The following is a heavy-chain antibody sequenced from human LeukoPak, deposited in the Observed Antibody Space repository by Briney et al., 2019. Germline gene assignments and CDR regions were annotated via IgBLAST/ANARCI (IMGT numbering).Heavy chain of an antibody. Sequence: GGSLRLSRAASGFTFSSYSLNWVRQAPGKGLEWVSFISSSSITIYYADSVKGRFTISRDNAEKSLYLQMNSLRAEDTAEYYCARDRGGSYSAIDYWGQGTLVTVSS. CDR2: ISSSSITI. V-gene: IGHV3-48*04. CDR1: GFTFSSYS. J-gene: IGHJ4*02. D-gene: IGHD2-15*01. CDR3: ARDRGGSYSAIDY.